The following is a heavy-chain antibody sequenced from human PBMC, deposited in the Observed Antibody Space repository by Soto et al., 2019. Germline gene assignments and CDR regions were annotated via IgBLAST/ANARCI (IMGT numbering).Heavy chain of an antibody. CDR3: ARHKTVGSFPVTGASDY. J-gene: IGHJ4*02. V-gene: IGHV5-10-1*01. CDR2: IDPSDAYT. D-gene: IGHD1-26*01. CDR1: GYRFTTYW. Sequence: PGEALKISCQGSGYRFTTYWISWVRQVPGKGLEWLGRIDPSDAYTIYSPSLEGHVSISVDKSISTAYLHWSSLRASDTAMYYCARHKTVGSFPVTGASDYCGQGPLVSVSS.